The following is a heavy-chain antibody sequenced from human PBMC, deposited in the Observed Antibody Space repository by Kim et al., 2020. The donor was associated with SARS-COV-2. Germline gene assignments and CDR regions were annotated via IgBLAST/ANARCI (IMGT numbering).Heavy chain of an antibody. CDR1: GFTFSSYE. Sequence: GGSLRLSCAASGFTFSSYEMNWVRQAPGKGLEWVSYISSSCSIIYYADSVKGRFTISRDNAKNSLYLQMNSRRAEDTAVYYCARFGGLSVDYWGQGTLVTVSS. D-gene: IGHD3-10*01. CDR2: ISSSCSII. J-gene: IGHJ4*02. V-gene: IGHV3-48*03. CDR3: ARFGGLSVDY.